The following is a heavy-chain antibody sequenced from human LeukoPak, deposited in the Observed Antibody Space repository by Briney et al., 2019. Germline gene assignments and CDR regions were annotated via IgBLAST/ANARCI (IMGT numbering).Heavy chain of an antibody. CDR1: GFTLSSYE. J-gene: IGHJ6*02. CDR2: ISSSGSTI. CDR3: ARDQYYYYYYGMDV. V-gene: IGHV3-48*03. Sequence: GGSLRLSCAASGFTLSSYEMNWVRQAPGKGLEWVSYISSSGSTIYYADAVKGRFTISRDSAKNSLYLQMNSLRAEDTAVYYCARDQYYYYYYGMDVWGQGTTVTVSS.